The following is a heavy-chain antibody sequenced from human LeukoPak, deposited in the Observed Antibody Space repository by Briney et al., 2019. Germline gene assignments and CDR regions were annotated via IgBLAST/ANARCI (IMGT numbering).Heavy chain of an antibody. J-gene: IGHJ4*02. CDR3: ARVESGNSCYRAVDY. CDR2: IKQDESET. Sequence: GGSLRLSCVASGFTFSSCCMIWVRQAPGKGLEWLANIKQDESETHYVDSVKGRFAISRDNAKNSVYLHMSRLRVEDTAVYYCARVESGNSCYRAVDYWGQGTLVTVSS. CDR1: GFTFSSCC. V-gene: IGHV3-7*01. D-gene: IGHD2-2*01.